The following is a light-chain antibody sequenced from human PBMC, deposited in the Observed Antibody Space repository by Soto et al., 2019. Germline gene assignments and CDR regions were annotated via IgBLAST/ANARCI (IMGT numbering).Light chain of an antibody. J-gene: IGKJ4*01. Sequence: EIVMTQSPATLSVSPGERATLSCRASQSISSNLVWYQQKAGQAPRLLIYGASTRATGIPARFSGSGSGTDFTLTISSLQPEDVAAYYCQKYNSAPLTFGGGTKVDIK. CDR3: QKYNSAPLT. CDR2: GAS. V-gene: IGKV3-15*01. CDR1: QSISSN.